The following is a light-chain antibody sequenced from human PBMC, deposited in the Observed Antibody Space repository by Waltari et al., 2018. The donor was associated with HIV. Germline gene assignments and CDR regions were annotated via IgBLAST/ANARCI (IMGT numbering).Light chain of an antibody. CDR2: LNSDGSH. CDR1: SGHSSYA. J-gene: IGLJ2*01. V-gene: IGLV4-69*01. CDR3: QTWGTGIRVV. Sequence: QLVLTQSPSASASLGASVKLTCTLSSGHSSYAIAWHQQKPEKGPRYLMKLNSDGSHSKCDGIPDRFSGSSSGAGRYLTISSLQSEDEADYYCQTWGTGIRVVFGGGTKLTVL.